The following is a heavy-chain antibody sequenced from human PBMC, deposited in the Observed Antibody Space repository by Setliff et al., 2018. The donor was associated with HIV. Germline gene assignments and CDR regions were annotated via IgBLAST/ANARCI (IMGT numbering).Heavy chain of an antibody. Sequence: SETLSLTCTVSGGSISSSSYYWGWIRQPPGKGLEWIGSIYYSGSTYYNPSLKSRVTISVDKSKNQFSLKLTSVTAADTAVYYCARDQSIAARYLFDPWGQGTLVTVSS. CDR1: GGSISSSSYY. CDR2: IYYSGST. D-gene: IGHD6-6*01. V-gene: IGHV4-39*07. J-gene: IGHJ5*02. CDR3: ARDQSIAARYLFDP.